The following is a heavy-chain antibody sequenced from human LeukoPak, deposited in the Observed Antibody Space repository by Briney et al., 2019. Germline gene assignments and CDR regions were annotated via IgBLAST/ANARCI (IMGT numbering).Heavy chain of an antibody. CDR3: AQPLRFREFSLDY. J-gene: IGHJ4*02. Sequence: PGGSLRLSCAASGFTFSSYAMSWVRQAPGKGLEWVSAISGSGGSTYYADSVKGRFTISRDNSKSTLYLQMNSLRAEDTAVYYCAQPLRFREFSLDYWRQGTLLTVSS. D-gene: IGHD3-10*01. CDR2: ISGSGGST. CDR1: GFTFSSYA. V-gene: IGHV3-23*01.